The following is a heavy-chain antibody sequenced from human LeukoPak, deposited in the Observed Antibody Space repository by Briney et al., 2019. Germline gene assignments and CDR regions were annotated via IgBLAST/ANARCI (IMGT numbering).Heavy chain of an antibody. Sequence: GGSLRLSCAASGFTFSNAWMSWVRQAPGKGLEWVGRIKSKTDGGTTDYAAPVKGRFTISRDDPKNTLYLQMNSLKTEDTAVYYCTTDVPYYAGDCWGQGTLVTVSS. CDR3: TTDVPYYAGDC. D-gene: IGHD3-10*01. V-gene: IGHV3-15*01. CDR2: IKSKTDGGTT. CDR1: GFTFSNAW. J-gene: IGHJ4*02.